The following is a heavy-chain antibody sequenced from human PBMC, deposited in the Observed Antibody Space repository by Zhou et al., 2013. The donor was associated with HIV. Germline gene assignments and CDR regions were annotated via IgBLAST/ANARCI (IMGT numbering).Heavy chain of an antibody. J-gene: IGHJ4*02. CDR3: ARGSRIAAFFDY. CDR2: INPDSGGT. Sequence: QVQLVQSGAEVKKPGASVKVSCKASGYTFTGYYMHWVRQAPGQGLECMGWINPDSGGTNYAQKFQGRVTMTRDTSVNTVYMELSRLRSEDTAVYFCARGSRIAAFFDYWGQGTLVTVSS. D-gene: IGHD6-13*01. CDR1: GYTFTGYY. V-gene: IGHV1-2*02.